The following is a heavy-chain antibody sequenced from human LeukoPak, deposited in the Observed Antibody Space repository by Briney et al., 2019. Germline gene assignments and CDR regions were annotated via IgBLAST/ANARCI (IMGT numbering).Heavy chain of an antibody. J-gene: IGHJ3*02. V-gene: IGHV3-53*05. CDR3: AREISRTGAFDI. Sequence: GGSLRLSCAASGFTVSSNYMSWVRQAPGKGLEWVSVIYSGGSTYYADSVKGRFTISRDNSKNTLYLQMNSLRAGDTAVYYCAREISRTGAFDIWGQGTMVTVSS. CDR2: IYSGGST. CDR1: GFTVSSNY. D-gene: IGHD3-3*02.